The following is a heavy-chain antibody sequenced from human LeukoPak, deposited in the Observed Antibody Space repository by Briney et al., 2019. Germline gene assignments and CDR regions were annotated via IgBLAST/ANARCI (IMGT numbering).Heavy chain of an antibody. CDR1: GGTFSSYA. J-gene: IGHJ4*02. V-gene: IGHV1-69*05. D-gene: IGHD3-9*01. Sequence: SVKVSCKASGGTFSSYAISWVRQAPGQGLEWMGGIIPIFGTANYAQKFQGRVTITTDESTSTAYMELSSLRSEDTAVYYCARAEEHYVILTGSLTKYYFDYWGQGTLVTVSS. CDR3: ARAEEHYVILTGSLTKYYFDY. CDR2: IIPIFGTA.